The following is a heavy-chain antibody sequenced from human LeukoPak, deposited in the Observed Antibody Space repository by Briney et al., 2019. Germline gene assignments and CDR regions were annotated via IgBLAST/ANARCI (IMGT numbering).Heavy chain of an antibody. CDR1: GFTFSSYS. Sequence: PGGSLRLSCTASGFTFSSYSLNWVRQAPGKGLEWVSSVSTGSNYIYYADSVKGRFTISRDNSKNTLYLQMNSLRAEDTAVYYCAKVFHKYSLYDYWGQGTLVTVSS. CDR3: AKVFHKYSLYDY. CDR2: VSTGSNYI. J-gene: IGHJ4*02. V-gene: IGHV3-21*01. D-gene: IGHD5-18*01.